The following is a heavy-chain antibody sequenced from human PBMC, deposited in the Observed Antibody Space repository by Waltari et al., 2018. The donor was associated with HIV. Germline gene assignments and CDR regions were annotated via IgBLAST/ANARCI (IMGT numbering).Heavy chain of an antibody. J-gene: IGHJ4*02. D-gene: IGHD4-17*01. CDR1: GDTFSSYS. CDR2: IIPLFETS. Sequence: QVRLVQSGAEVKMPGSSVRLSCKASGDTFSSYSFSWVRQAPGQGLEWMGGIIPLFETSNYGQTFQGRVIITADTSTDTVYMELSSLRSDDTAVYYCARGPTVPIGFFFDYWGQGTLVSVSS. V-gene: IGHV1-69*06. CDR3: ARGPTVPIGFFFDY.